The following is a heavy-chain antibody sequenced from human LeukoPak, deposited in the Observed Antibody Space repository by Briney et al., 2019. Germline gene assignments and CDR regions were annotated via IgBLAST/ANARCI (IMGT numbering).Heavy chain of an antibody. D-gene: IGHD6-13*01. V-gene: IGHV1-69*05. CDR2: IIPIFGTA. J-gene: IGHJ4*02. CDR1: GGTFSSYA. Sequence: SVKVSCKASGGTFSSYAISWVRQAPGQGLEWMGGIIPIFGTANYAQKFQGRVTITTDESTSTAYMELSSLRSEDTAVYYCARDSLGIAAAGTFRYWGQGTLVTVSS. CDR3: ARDSLGIAAAGTFRY.